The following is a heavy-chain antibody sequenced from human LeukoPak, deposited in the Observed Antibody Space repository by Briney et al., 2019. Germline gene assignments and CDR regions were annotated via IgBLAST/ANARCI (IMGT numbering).Heavy chain of an antibody. D-gene: IGHD2-2*01. J-gene: IGHJ5*02. Sequence: PGGSLRLSCAASGFTVSSNFMSWVRQAPGKGLEWVSLIYSDGNTFYADSVKGRFTISRDKSKNTLYLQVNSLRAEDTAVYYCARGYCSGTSCYANWFDPWGQGTLVTVSS. CDR1: GFTVSSNF. CDR2: IYSDGNT. CDR3: ARGYCSGTSCYANWFDP. V-gene: IGHV3-66*02.